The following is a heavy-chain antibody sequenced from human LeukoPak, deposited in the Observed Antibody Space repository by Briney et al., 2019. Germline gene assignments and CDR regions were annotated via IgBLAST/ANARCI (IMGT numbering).Heavy chain of an antibody. Sequence: GRSLRLSCAASGFTFNSYAIHWVRQAPGKGLEWVAVISYDGSNKYYADSVKGRFTISRDNSKNTLYLQLNSLRPEDTAVYYCARDQLAYSGYDTLFDYWGQGTLVTVSS. CDR2: ISYDGSNK. J-gene: IGHJ4*02. D-gene: IGHD5-12*01. V-gene: IGHV3-30*04. CDR1: GFTFNSYA. CDR3: ARDQLAYSGYDTLFDY.